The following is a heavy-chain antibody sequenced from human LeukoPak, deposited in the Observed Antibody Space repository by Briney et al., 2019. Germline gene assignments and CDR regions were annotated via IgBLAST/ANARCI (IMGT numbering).Heavy chain of an antibody. CDR1: GFTFTSYA. Sequence: GGSLRLSCAASGFTFTSYAMSWVRQAPGKGLEWVSAISGNGGATYYADSVKGRFTISRDNSKNTLHLQMNSLRAEDTALYYCAKATSAIVVDNFFDYWGQGTLVSVSS. CDR2: ISGNGGAT. V-gene: IGHV3-23*01. J-gene: IGHJ4*02. D-gene: IGHD3-22*01. CDR3: AKATSAIVVDNFFDY.